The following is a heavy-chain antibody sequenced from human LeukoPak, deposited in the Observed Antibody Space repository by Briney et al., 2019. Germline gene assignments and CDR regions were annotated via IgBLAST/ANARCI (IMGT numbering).Heavy chain of an antibody. CDR1: GYSFTSYW. CDR2: IYPGDSDT. CDR3: ARLRYCSGCSCYSFDY. V-gene: IGHV5-51*01. D-gene: IGHD2-15*01. Sequence: GESLKISCKGSGYSFTSYWIGWVRQMPGKGLEWMGIIYPGDSDTRYSPSFQGQVTISADKSISTAYLQWSSLKASDTAMYYCARLRYCSGCSCYSFDYWGQGTLVTVSS. J-gene: IGHJ4*02.